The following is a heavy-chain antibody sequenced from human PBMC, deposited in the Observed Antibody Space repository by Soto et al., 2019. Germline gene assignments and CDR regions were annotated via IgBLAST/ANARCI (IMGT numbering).Heavy chain of an antibody. J-gene: IGHJ3*02. Sequence: SETLSLTCTVSGGSISSYYWSWIRQPPGKGLEWIGYIYYSGSTNYNPSLKSRVTISVDTSKNQFSLKLSSVTAADTAVYYCARIGGDDAFDIWGQGTMVTVSS. D-gene: IGHD2-21*02. V-gene: IGHV4-59*01. CDR3: ARIGGDDAFDI. CDR1: GGSISSYY. CDR2: IYYSGST.